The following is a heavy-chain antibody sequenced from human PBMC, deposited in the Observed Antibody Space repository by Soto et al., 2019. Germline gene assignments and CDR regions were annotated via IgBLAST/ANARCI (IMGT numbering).Heavy chain of an antibody. J-gene: IGHJ3*02. Sequence: SETLSLTCTVSGGSISSGGYYWSWIRQHPGKGLEWIGYIYYSGSTYYNPSLKSRVTISVDTSKNQFSLKLSSVTAADTAVYYCARGWGNWGFFRRLGRVDDAFDIWGQGTMVTVSS. CDR2: IYYSGST. CDR3: ARGWGNWGFFRRLGRVDDAFDI. CDR1: GGSISSGGYY. D-gene: IGHD7-27*01. V-gene: IGHV4-31*03.